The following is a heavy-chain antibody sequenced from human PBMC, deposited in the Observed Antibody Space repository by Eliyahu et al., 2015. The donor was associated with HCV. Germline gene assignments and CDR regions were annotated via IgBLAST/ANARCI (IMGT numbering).Heavy chain of an antibody. J-gene: IGHJ6*02. D-gene: IGHD3-10*01. CDR1: GYVFSTFG. V-gene: IGHV1-18*01. Sequence: QLLLVQSGPEVRKPGASVKVSCKASGYVFSTFGVGWVRQAPGQGLEWVGWISGYDGDTDSAQSLEDRVTMTIDTSTSTAYLELRNLRSDDTAIYYCGRRAAASSYYYGLDLWGQGTKVTVSS. CDR3: GRRAAASSYYYGLDL. CDR2: ISGYDGDT.